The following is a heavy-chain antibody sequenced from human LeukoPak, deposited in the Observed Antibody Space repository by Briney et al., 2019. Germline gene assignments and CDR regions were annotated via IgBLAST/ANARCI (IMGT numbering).Heavy chain of an antibody. J-gene: IGHJ4*02. CDR1: GLTVSSIH. CDR3: GDVTSTVGTFYLNY. D-gene: IGHD2/OR15-2a*01. Sequence: GGSLSCTSSAAGLTVSSIHCVRHRQAPGKGLEWVSVIYSGGSTYYADSVKGRFTISRDNSKNTLYLQMNSLRDEDTAVYYCGDVTSTVGTFYLNYWGQGTLVTVSS. V-gene: IGHV3-53*01. CDR2: IYSGGST.